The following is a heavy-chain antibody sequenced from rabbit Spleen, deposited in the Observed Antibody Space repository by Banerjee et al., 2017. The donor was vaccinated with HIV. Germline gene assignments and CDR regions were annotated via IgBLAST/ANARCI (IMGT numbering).Heavy chain of an antibody. V-gene: IGHV1S40*01. J-gene: IGHJ4*01. Sequence: QSLEESGGDLVKPGASLTLTCTASGFSFISSYYMCWVRQAPGKGLEWIACIYTGNGKTYYASWAKGRFTISKSSSTTVTLQMTSLTAADTATYFCARDNGSGDYIDVYFDLWGPGTLVTVS. D-gene: IGHD1-1*01. CDR2: IYTGNGKT. CDR3: ARDNGSGDYIDVYFDL. CDR1: GFSFISSYY.